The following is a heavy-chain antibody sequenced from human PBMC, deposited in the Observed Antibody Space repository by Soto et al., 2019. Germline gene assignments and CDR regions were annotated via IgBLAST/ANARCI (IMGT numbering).Heavy chain of an antibody. CDR3: AKSLSAIPGDS. Sequence: EVQLVESGGGLVQSGGSLRLSCAASGFTFSSYWMSWARQGPGKGPEWVANIKQDGSEIYYVDSVKGRFTISRDNAKSSLYLQMTSLRAEDTAVYHCAKSLSAIPGDSWGQGTLVTVSS. V-gene: IGHV3-7*05. CDR1: GFTFSSYW. CDR2: IKQDGSEI. J-gene: IGHJ4*02. D-gene: IGHD2-2*01.